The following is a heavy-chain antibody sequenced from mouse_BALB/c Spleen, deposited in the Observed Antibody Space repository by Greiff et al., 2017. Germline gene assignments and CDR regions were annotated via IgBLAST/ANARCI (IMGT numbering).Heavy chain of an antibody. D-gene: IGHD1-2*01. CDR1: GFTFSSFG. V-gene: IGHV5-17*02. Sequence: EVQVVESGGGLVQPGGSRKLSCAASGFTFSSFGMHWVRQAPEKGLEWVAYISSGSSTIYYADTVKGRFTISRDNPKNTLFLQMTSLRSEDTAMYYCARSAHYSYYAMDYWGQGTSVTVSS. J-gene: IGHJ4*01. CDR2: ISSGSSTI. CDR3: ARSAHYSYYAMDY.